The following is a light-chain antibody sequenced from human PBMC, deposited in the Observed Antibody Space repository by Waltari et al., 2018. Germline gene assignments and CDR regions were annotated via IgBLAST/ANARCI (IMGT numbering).Light chain of an antibody. V-gene: IGLV2-14*03. CDR2: DVK. J-gene: IGLJ6*01. CDR3: CSFRAGGSWV. Sequence: APTQPASVSGSTGHSVTISSTGTSRDVGGYSFSAWYQQHPGEAPKLLIYDVKTRPSGVSDRFSGSKSGNTASLTISGLLTDDEADYYCCSFRAGGSWVFGTGTKLTVL. CDR1: SRDVGGYSF.